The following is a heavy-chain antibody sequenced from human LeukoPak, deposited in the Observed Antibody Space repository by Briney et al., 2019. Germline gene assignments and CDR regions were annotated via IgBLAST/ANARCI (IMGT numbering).Heavy chain of an antibody. J-gene: IGHJ6*02. Sequence: GGSQRLSCAASGFTFSSYGMHWVRQAPGKGLEWVAVIWYDGSNKYYADSVKGRFTISRDNSKNTLYLQMNSLRAEDTAVYYCARGLTYYDFWSGYPPDYYGMDVWGQGTTVTVSS. D-gene: IGHD3-3*01. CDR2: IWYDGSNK. CDR3: ARGLTYYDFWSGYPPDYYGMDV. CDR1: GFTFSSYG. V-gene: IGHV3-33*01.